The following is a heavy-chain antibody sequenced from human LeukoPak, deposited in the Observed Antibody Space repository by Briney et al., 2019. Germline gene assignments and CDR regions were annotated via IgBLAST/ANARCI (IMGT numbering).Heavy chain of an antibody. J-gene: IGHJ4*02. D-gene: IGHD1-26*01. V-gene: IGHV4-59*08. CDR1: GGSISSSY. Sequence: SETLSLTCTVSGGSISSSYWSWIRQPPGKGLEWIGYIYYSGSTNYNPSLKSRVTISVDTSKNQFSLKLSSVTAADTAVYYCARQGRGQSGSYDYWGQGTLVTVSS. CDR3: ARQGRGQSGSYDY. CDR2: IYYSGST.